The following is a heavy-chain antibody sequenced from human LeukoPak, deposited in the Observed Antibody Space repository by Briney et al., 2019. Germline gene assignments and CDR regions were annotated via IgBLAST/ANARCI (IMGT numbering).Heavy chain of an antibody. D-gene: IGHD1-14*01. CDR2: INPNSGGT. CDR3: ARDPSYNLNWFDP. Sequence: GASVKVSCEASGYTFTGYYMHWVRQAPGQGLEWMGWINPNSGGTNYTQKFQGRVTMTRDTSISTAYMELSRLRSDDTAVYYCARDPSYNLNWFDPWGQGTLVTVSS. J-gene: IGHJ5*02. CDR1: GYTFTGYY. V-gene: IGHV1-2*02.